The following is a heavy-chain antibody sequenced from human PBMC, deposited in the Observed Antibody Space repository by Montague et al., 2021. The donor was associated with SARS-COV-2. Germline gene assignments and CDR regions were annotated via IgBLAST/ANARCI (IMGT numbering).Heavy chain of an antibody. J-gene: IGHJ6*02. Sequence: SETLSLTCTVSGDSISSYYWSWIRQPPGKGLEWIGYLYNSGSTKYNPPLKSRVTISVDTSKNQFSLKLSSVTAADTAVYYCARHIEKEGTYYYYYGMDVWGQGTTVTVSS. CDR2: LYNSGST. CDR1: GDSISSYY. D-gene: IGHD2-15*01. V-gene: IGHV4-59*08. CDR3: ARHIEKEGTYYYYYGMDV.